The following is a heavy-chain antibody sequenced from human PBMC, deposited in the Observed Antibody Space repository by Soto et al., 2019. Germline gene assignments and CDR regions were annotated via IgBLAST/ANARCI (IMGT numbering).Heavy chain of an antibody. CDR1: GGSVSNSDYY. Sequence: QMQLQESGPGLVRPSETLSLTCTVSGGSVSNSDYYWGWVRQTPGRGLEWIGSVYSSGSTYYNPSLQSREAISVNASEIRCSLRCRPVTAAGTRVYFRAGLRIQVWFGFDYWGRGTLVTVSS. CDR2: VYSSGST. J-gene: IGHJ4*02. CDR3: AGLRIQVWFGFDY. D-gene: IGHD5-18*01. V-gene: IGHV4-39*01.